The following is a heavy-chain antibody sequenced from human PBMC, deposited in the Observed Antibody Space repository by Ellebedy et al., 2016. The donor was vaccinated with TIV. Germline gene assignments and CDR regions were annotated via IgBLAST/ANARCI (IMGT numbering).Heavy chain of an antibody. CDR2: ISTSGYTK. J-gene: IGHJ4*02. CDR3: AREPADY. CDR1: GFTFSSYN. V-gene: IGHV3-48*02. Sequence: PGGSLRLSCAASGFTFSSYNMTWVRPAPGKGLEWVSHISTSGYTKYYAESVKGRFTISRDNAKNSLYLQMNSLRDEDTAVYYCAREPADYWGQGTLVTVSS.